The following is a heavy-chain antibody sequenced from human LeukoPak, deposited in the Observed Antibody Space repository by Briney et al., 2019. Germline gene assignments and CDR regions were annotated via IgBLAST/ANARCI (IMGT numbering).Heavy chain of an antibody. CDR3: AKTYSTSYHDAFDI. CDR1: GFTFSSNA. J-gene: IGHJ3*02. D-gene: IGHD2-2*01. Sequence: PGGSLRLSCAASGFTFSSNAMSWVRQTPGKGLEWVSSISGSGGSTYYAESVKGRFTTSRDNSKNTLHLQMNSLRAEDTAVYYCAKTYSTSYHDAFDIWGQGTMVTVSS. CDR2: ISGSGGST. V-gene: IGHV3-23*01.